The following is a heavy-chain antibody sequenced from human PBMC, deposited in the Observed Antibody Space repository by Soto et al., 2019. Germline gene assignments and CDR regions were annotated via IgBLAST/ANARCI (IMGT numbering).Heavy chain of an antibody. V-gene: IGHV6-1*01. CDR3: ARAGRYYRFED. D-gene: IGHD2-15*01. J-gene: IGHJ4*01. CDR1: GDSVSSNSAT. CDR2: TNYRSKWSN. Sequence: QVQLQQSGPGLVKPSQTLSLTCAISGDSVSSNSATLNWIRQSPSIGLEWLGRTNYRSKWSNDYAVSLRTSITVNPDRSRNQFSLQLSSVTPEDTAVYYCARAGRYYRFEDWGHGTLVTVYS.